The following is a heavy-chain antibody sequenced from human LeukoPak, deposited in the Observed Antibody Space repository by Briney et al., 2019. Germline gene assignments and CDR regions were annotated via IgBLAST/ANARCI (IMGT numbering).Heavy chain of an antibody. CDR1: GYTFTAYY. Sequence: GASVKVSCKASGYTFTAYYMHWARQAPGQGLQWMGWINPNSGGTNYAHKFKGRVTMTRDTSITTAYMELSRLRSDDTAVYYCARDYGDSTYNWFDPWGQGTLVTVSS. V-gene: IGHV1-2*02. J-gene: IGHJ5*02. CDR3: ARDYGDSTYNWFDP. D-gene: IGHD4-17*01. CDR2: INPNSGGT.